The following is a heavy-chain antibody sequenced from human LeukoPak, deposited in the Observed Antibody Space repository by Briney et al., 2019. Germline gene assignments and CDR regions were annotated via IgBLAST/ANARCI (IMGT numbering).Heavy chain of an antibody. CDR3: ARANGRSSSWYSQYYYYYYMDV. CDR1: GYTFTSYD. J-gene: IGHJ6*03. CDR2: MNPNSGNT. V-gene: IGHV1-8*03. D-gene: IGHD6-13*01. Sequence: ASVKVSCKASGYTFTSYDINWVRQATGQGLEWMGWMNPNSGNTGYAQKFQGRVTITRNTSISTAYMELSRLRSDDTAVYYCARANGRSSSWYSQYYYYYYMDVWGKGTTVTISS.